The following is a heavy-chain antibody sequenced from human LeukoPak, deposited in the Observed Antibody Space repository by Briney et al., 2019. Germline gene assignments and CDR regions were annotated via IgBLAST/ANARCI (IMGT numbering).Heavy chain of an antibody. CDR3: AKDFLWFGELLLDAFDI. CDR2: ISWNSGSI. CDR1: GFTFDDCA. V-gene: IGHV3-9*01. D-gene: IGHD3-10*01. Sequence: GGSLRLSCAASGFTFDDCAMHWVRQAPGKGLEWVSGISWNSGSIGYADSVKGRFTISRDNAKNSLYLQMNSLRAEDTALYYCAKDFLWFGELLLDAFDIWGQGTMVTVSS. J-gene: IGHJ3*02.